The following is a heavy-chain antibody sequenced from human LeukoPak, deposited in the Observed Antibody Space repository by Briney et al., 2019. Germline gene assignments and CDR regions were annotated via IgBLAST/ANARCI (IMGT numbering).Heavy chain of an antibody. V-gene: IGHV4-59*08. D-gene: IGHD5-18*01. CDR3: ARHLGYSYGYFDY. Sequence: SETLSLTCTVSGGSISSYCWSWIRQPPGKGLEWIGYIYYSGSTNYNPSLKSRVTISVDTSKNQFSLKLSSVTAADTAVYYCARHLGYSYGYFDYWGQGTLVTVSS. CDR2: IYYSGST. J-gene: IGHJ4*02. CDR1: GGSISSYC.